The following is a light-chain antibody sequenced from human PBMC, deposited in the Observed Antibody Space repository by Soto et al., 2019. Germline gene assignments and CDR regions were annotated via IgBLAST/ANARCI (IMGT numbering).Light chain of an antibody. Sequence: EIVLTHSPGTLSLSPWERATLSCRASQSVSSNYLAWYQQKPGQAPRLLIYDAYNRATGIPPRFSGSGSGTDFTLTISSLEPEDSAVYYCQQRHTWPITFGQGTRLEIK. J-gene: IGKJ5*01. V-gene: IGKV3-11*01. CDR2: DAY. CDR1: QSVSSNY. CDR3: QQRHTWPIT.